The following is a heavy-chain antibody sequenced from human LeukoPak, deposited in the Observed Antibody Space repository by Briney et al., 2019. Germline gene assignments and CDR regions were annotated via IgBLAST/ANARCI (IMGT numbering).Heavy chain of an antibody. CDR2: ISGDGGSA. V-gene: IGHV3-23*01. CDR1: GFTFSSYA. J-gene: IGHJ4*02. CDR3: AKMWGIVVVPAAGPDY. D-gene: IGHD2-2*01. Sequence: GGSLRLSCAASGFTFSSYAMSWVRQAPGKGLEWVSTISGDGGSAYYAESVKGRFTISRGNSQKTLYLQMNSLRAEDTAVYYCAKMWGIVVVPAAGPDYWGQGTLVTVSS.